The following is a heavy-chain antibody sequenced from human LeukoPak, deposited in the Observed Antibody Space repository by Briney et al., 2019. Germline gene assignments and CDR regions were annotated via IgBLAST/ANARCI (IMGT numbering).Heavy chain of an antibody. CDR1: SYTFTSYG. Sequence: ASVKVPCNSSSYTFTSYGISWVRQAPGQGLEWMGCISAYNGNTNYAQKLQGRVTMTTDTYTSTLYMELRSLRSDDTAVYYCARGVVAANTEYFDYWGQRTLVTV. CDR2: ISAYNGNT. D-gene: IGHD5-12*01. V-gene: IGHV1-18*01. J-gene: IGHJ4*02. CDR3: ARGVVAANTEYFDY.